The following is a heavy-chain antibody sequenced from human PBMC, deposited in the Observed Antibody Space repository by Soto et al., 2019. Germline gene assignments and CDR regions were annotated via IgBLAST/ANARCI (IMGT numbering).Heavy chain of an antibody. CDR2: INAGNGNT. Sequence: GASVKVSCKASGYAFTSYAMHWVRQAPGQRLEWMGWINAGNGNTKYSQKFQGRVTITRDTSASTAYMELSSLRSEDTAVYYCARGVVGPLHWFDPWGQGTLVTVSS. CDR1: GYAFTSYA. V-gene: IGHV1-3*01. J-gene: IGHJ5*02. D-gene: IGHD3-3*01. CDR3: ARGVVGPLHWFDP.